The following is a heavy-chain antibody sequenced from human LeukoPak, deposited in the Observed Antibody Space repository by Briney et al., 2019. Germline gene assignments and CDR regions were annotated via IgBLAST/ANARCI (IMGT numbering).Heavy chain of an antibody. V-gene: IGHV3-23*01. CDR1: GFTFSNAW. CDR3: AKGHYYPFDY. J-gene: IGHJ4*02. CDR2: ISGSGGST. D-gene: IGHD3-10*01. Sequence: GRSLRLSCAASGFTFSNAWMNWVRQGPGKGLEWVSAISGSGGSTYYADSVKGRFTISRDNSKNTLYLQMNSLRAEDTAVYYCAKGHYYPFDYWGQGTLVTVSS.